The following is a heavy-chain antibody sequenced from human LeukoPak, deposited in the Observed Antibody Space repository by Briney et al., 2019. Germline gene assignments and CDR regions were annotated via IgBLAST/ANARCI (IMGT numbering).Heavy chain of an antibody. CDR3: ARVGTNGWDY. J-gene: IGHJ4*02. CDR1: GFTFRDHY. D-gene: IGHD2-8*01. V-gene: IGHV4-38-2*01. Sequence: GSLRLSCAASGFTFRDHYMDWVRQAPGKGLEWIGSIYYSGNTYYNTSLKSRVTISVDTSKNQFSLKLSSVTAADTAVYYCARVGTNGWDYWGQGTLVTVSS. CDR2: IYYSGNT.